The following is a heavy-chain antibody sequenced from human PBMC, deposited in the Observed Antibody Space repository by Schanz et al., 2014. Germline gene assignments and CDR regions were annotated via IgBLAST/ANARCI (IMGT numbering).Heavy chain of an antibody. Sequence: QVQLVQSGAEVTKPGSSVTVSCKASGDTFRSYTINWVRHAPGQGLEWMGRIIPITGITNYAQKFQGRVTFTADTSTSTAFLEVNSLRSEDTDVYYCARTGYDPSLTHWGQGTLVTVSS. J-gene: IGHJ4*02. D-gene: IGHD5-12*01. CDR1: GDTFRSYT. CDR2: IIPITGIT. V-gene: IGHV1-69*02. CDR3: ARTGYDPSLTH.